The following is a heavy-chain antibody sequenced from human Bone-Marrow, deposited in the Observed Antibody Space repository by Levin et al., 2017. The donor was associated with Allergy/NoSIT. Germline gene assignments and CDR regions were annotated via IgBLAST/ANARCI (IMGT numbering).Heavy chain of an antibody. J-gene: IGHJ4*02. D-gene: IGHD4-11*01. CDR2: ISYGRSYDGSDK. CDR3: ARDHYEFGDYSPSYYFDY. CDR1: GFTFSSYG. Sequence: GGSLRLSCAASGFTFSSYGVHWVRQAPGKGLEWVAFISYGRSYDGSDKYYADSVKGRFTFSKDSSKNTLYLQMNNLRAEDTAVYYCARDHYEFGDYSPSYYFDYWGQGALVTVSS. V-gene: IGHV3-30*03.